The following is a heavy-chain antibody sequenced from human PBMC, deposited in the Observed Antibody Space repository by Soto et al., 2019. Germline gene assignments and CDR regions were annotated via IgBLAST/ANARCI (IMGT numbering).Heavy chain of an antibody. V-gene: IGHV4-34*01. CDR1: GGSFSGYY. CDR3: ARGLTATGYGDYAL. D-gene: IGHD4-17*01. Sequence: SETLSLTCAVYGGSFSGYYWSWIRQPPGKGLEWIAEINHSGSTNYNPSLKSRVTISVDTSKNQFSLKLSSVTAADTAVYYCARGLTATGYGDYALWGQGTLVTVSS. J-gene: IGHJ4*02. CDR2: INHSGST.